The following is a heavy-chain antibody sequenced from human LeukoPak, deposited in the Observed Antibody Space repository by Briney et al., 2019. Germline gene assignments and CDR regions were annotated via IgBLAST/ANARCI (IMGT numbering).Heavy chain of an antibody. CDR1: GGSISSGGYS. CDR2: IYHSGST. J-gene: IGHJ4*02. Sequence: SETLSLTCAVSGGSISSGGYSWSWIRQPPGKGLEWIGYIYHSGSTYYNPSLKSRVTISVDRSKNQFSLKLSSVTAADMAVYYCARVRSYFDYWGQGTLVTVSS. V-gene: IGHV4-30-2*01. CDR3: ARVRSYFDY.